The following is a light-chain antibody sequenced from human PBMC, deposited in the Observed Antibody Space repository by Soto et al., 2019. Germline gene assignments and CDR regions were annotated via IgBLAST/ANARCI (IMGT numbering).Light chain of an antibody. J-gene: IGKJ2*01. V-gene: IGKV1-5*03. CDR3: QHYDVYPYA. CDR2: QAS. Sequence: DIQMTQSPSTLSASVGDRVTISCRASLSVGSNLAWYQQKPGKVPKLLIFQASTLEPGVPSRFSGSGSGTEFILSISSLQPDDFATYYCQHYDVYPYAFGQGTKVEIK. CDR1: LSVGSN.